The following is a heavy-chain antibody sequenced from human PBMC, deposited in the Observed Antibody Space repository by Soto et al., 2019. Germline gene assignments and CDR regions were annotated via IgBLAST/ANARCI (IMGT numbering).Heavy chain of an antibody. CDR3: AKGEHYDILTGYGPLTGFDP. V-gene: IGHV3-23*01. CDR2: ISGSGGST. D-gene: IGHD3-9*01. Sequence: GGSLRLSCAASGFTFSSYAMSWVRQAPGKGLEWVSAISGSGGSTYYADSVKGRFTISRDNSKNTLYLQMNSLRAEDTAVYYCAKGEHYDILTGYGPLTGFDPWGQGTLVTVSS. J-gene: IGHJ5*02. CDR1: GFTFSSYA.